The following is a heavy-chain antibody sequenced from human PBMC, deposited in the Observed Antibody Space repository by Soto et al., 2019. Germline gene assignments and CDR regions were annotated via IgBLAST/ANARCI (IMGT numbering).Heavy chain of an antibody. V-gene: IGHV4-31*03. J-gene: IGHJ4*02. CDR2: ISDSGSS. D-gene: IGHD3-9*01. CDR3: ARTTFYDIFTAYYSLFDY. Sequence: SETLSLTCTVSGGSVSSGSYYWSWIRQHPGKGLEWIGHISDSGSSYYNPSLESRVTISVDTSKNQFSLKLSAVTAADTAVYFCARTTFYDIFTAYYSLFDYWGQGTLVTVSS. CDR1: GGSVSSGSYY.